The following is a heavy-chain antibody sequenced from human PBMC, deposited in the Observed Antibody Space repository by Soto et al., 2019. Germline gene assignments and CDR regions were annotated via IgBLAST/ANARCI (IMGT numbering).Heavy chain of an antibody. CDR2: ISYDGSNK. Sequence: QVQLVESGGGVVQPGRSLRLSCAASGFTFSSYAMHWVRQAPGKGLEWVAVISYDGSNKYYADSVKGRFTISRDNSKNPLYLQMNSLRAEDTAVYYCARAPISVAGAPYYFDYWGQGTLVTVSS. CDR1: GFTFSSYA. D-gene: IGHD6-19*01. J-gene: IGHJ4*02. V-gene: IGHV3-30-3*01. CDR3: ARAPISVAGAPYYFDY.